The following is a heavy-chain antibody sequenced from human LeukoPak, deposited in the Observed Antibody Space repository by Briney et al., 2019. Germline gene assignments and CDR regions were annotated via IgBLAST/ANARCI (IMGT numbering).Heavy chain of an antibody. D-gene: IGHD6-19*01. CDR1: GGSFSGYY. CDR3: ASRRLSSGWYDYYYYYGMDV. J-gene: IGHJ6*02. Sequence: PSETLSLTCAVYGGSFSGYYWSWIRQPPGKGLEWIGEINHSGSTNYNPSLKSRVTISVDTSKNQFSLKLSSVTAADTAVHYCASRRLSSGWYDYYYYYGMDVWGQGTTVTVSS. V-gene: IGHV4-34*01. CDR2: INHSGST.